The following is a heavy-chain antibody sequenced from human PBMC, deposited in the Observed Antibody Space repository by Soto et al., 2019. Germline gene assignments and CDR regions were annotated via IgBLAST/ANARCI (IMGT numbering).Heavy chain of an antibody. D-gene: IGHD3-22*01. CDR3: ARLTPGSRLDSGYLYYFDY. V-gene: IGHV4-31*03. CDR1: DDSISSGGHY. CDR2: IYYSGST. Sequence: QVQLQESGPGLVKPSQTLSLTCTVSDDSISSGGHYWNWIRQHPGKGLEWIGYIYYSGSTSYNPSLKSRVTISVDTSKNQFSLKLTSVTAADTAVYFCARLTPGSRLDSGYLYYFDYWGQGTLVTVSS. J-gene: IGHJ4*02.